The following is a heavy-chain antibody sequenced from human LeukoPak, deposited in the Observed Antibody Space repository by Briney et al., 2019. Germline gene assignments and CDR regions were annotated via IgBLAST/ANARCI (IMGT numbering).Heavy chain of an antibody. D-gene: IGHD1-7*01. V-gene: IGHV4-59*12. CDR3: ARGRYGTRRGYFDY. J-gene: IGHJ4*02. Sequence: SETLSLTCTVSGGSISSYYWSWIRQPPGKGLEWIGYIYYSGSTNYNPSLKSRVTISVDTSKNQFSLRLSSVTAADTAVYYCARGRYGTRRGYFDYWGQGTLVTVSS. CDR1: GGSISSYY. CDR2: IYYSGST.